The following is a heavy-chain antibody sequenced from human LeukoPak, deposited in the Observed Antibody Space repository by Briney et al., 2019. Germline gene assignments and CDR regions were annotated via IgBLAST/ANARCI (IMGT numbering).Heavy chain of an antibody. CDR2: ISWDGGST. Sequence: GGSLRLSCEATGFTFDDYAMHWVRQAPGKGLEWVSLISWDGGSTYYADSVKGRFTISRDNSKNSLYLQMNSLRAEDTALYYCAKEASFPLAGIDYWGQGTLVTVSS. CDR1: GFTFDDYA. V-gene: IGHV3-43D*03. CDR3: AKEASFPLAGIDY. D-gene: IGHD6-19*01. J-gene: IGHJ4*02.